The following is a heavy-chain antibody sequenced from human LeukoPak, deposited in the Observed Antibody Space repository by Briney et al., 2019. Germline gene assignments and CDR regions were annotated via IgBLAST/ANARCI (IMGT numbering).Heavy chain of an antibody. CDR1: GGSISSSSYY. CDR3: ARTGYSSGWYGLGVFDY. CDR2: IYYSGST. V-gene: IGHV4-39*07. J-gene: IGHJ4*02. D-gene: IGHD6-19*01. Sequence: PSETLSLTCTVSGGSISSSSYYWGWIRQPPGKGLEWIGSIYYSGSTYYNPSLKSRVTISVDTSKNQFSLKLSSVTAADTAVYYCARTGYSSGWYGLGVFDYWGQGTLVTVSS.